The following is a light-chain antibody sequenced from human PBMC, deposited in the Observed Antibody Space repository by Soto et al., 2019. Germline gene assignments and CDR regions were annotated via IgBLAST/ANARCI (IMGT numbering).Light chain of an antibody. CDR3: QPYNNYFWT. CDR2: DVS. CDR1: QPISSW. J-gene: IGKJ1*01. V-gene: IGKV1-5*01. Sequence: DIQMTHSPSTLSASVGDTVTITCRASQPISSWLAWYQQKPGKAPKLLIYDVSNLEITVPSRFSGSGSGTEFTLTISSLQPDDFATYYCQPYNNYFWTFGRGTKVEVK.